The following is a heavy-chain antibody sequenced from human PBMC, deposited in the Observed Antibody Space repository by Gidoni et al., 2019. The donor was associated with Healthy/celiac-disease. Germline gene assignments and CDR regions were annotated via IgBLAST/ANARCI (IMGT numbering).Heavy chain of an antibody. CDR2: IYYSGST. D-gene: IGHD6-13*01. CDR1: GGSIGSSSYY. J-gene: IGHJ4*02. Sequence: QLQLQESGPGLVKPSETLSLTCTVSGGSIGSSSYYWGWIRQPPGKGLEWIGSIYYSGSTSYNPSLKSRVTISVDTSKNQFSLKLSSVTAADTAVYYCAREGRGAAAPRRGSYRGNGFDYWGQGTLVTVSS. V-gene: IGHV4-39*07. CDR3: AREGRGAAAPRRGSYRGNGFDY.